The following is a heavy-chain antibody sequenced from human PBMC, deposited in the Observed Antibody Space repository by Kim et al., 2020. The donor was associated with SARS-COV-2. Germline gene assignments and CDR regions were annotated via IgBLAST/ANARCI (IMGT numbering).Heavy chain of an antibody. D-gene: IGHD3-22*01. J-gene: IGHJ4*02. Sequence: GESLKISCKGSGYSFTSYWIGWVRQMPGKGLEWMGIIYPGDSDTRYSPSFQGQVTISADKSISTAYLQWSSLKASDTAMYYCARRAYYYDSSGYSPNFDYWGQGTLVTVSS. V-gene: IGHV5-51*01. CDR3: ARRAYYYDSSGYSPNFDY. CDR2: IYPGDSDT. CDR1: GYSFTSYW.